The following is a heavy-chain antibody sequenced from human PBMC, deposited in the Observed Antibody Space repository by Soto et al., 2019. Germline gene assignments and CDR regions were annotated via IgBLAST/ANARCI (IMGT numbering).Heavy chain of an antibody. CDR2: ISSTTNYI. CDR1: GFRFSSYA. V-gene: IGHV3-21*06. Sequence: EVQLLESGGGLVQPGGSLRLSCAASGFRFSSYAMSWVRQAPGKGLEWVSSISSTTNYIYYGDSMKGRFTISRDNAKNSLYLEMNSLRAEDTAVYYCARESEDLTSNFDYWGQGTLVTVSS. J-gene: IGHJ4*02. CDR3: ARESEDLTSNFDY.